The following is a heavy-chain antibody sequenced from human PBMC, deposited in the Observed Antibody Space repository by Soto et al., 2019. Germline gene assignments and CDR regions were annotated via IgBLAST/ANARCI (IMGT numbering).Heavy chain of an antibody. D-gene: IGHD3-10*01. CDR2: IYSGGST. CDR3: AASGEGYYYYGMDV. V-gene: IGHV3-53*01. J-gene: IGHJ6*02. Sequence: QPGGSLRLSCAASGFTVSSNYMSWVRQAPGKGLEWVSVIYSGGSTYYADSVKGRFTISRDNSKNTLYLQMNSLRAEDTAVYYCAASGEGYYYYGMDVWGQGTTVTVS. CDR1: GFTVSSNY.